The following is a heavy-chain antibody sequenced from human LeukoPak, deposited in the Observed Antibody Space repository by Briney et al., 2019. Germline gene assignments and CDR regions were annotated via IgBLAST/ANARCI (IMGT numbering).Heavy chain of an antibody. Sequence: GGSLRLSCAASGNYWMHWVRQAPGKGLVWASHINSDGSWTSYADSVKGRFTISKDNAKNTVYLQMNNLRAEDTAVYYCVSFYETYWGRGTLVTVSS. CDR1: GNYW. D-gene: IGHD2-2*01. CDR2: INSDGSWT. J-gene: IGHJ4*02. V-gene: IGHV3-74*01. CDR3: VSFYETY.